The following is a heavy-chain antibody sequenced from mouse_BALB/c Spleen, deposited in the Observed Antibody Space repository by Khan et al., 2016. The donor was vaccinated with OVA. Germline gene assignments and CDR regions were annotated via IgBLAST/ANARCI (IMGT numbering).Heavy chain of an antibody. V-gene: IGHV3-2*02. CDR3: ARSVTITTVVATDFDY. CDR2: ISYSGRT. D-gene: IGHD1-1*01. CDR1: GYSITSDYA. J-gene: IGHJ2*01. Sequence: EVQLQESGPGLVKPSQSLSLTCTVTGYSITSDYAWNWIRQFPGNKLEWMGYISYSGRTCDNPSLTSRIPITRDTSKNQFFLQLNSVTTEDTATYYCARSVTITTVVATDFDYWGQSTTLTVSS.